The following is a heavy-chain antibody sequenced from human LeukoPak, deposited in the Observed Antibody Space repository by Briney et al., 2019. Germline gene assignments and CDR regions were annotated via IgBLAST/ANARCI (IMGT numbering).Heavy chain of an antibody. D-gene: IGHD3-10*01. V-gene: IGHV4-31*03. CDR3: ARDAQLSGSGSYGPFDY. J-gene: IGHJ4*02. Sequence: TSQTLSLTCTVSGGSISSGGYYWSWIRQHPGKGLEWTGYIYYSGSTYYNPSLKSRVTISVDTSKNQFSLKLSSVTAADTAVYYCARDAQLSGSGSYGPFDYWGQGTLVTVSS. CDR1: GGSISSGGYY. CDR2: IYYSGST.